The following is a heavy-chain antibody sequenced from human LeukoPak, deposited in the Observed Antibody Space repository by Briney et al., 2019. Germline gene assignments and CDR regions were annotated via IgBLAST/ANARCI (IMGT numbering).Heavy chain of an antibody. CDR1: GFTVSSNY. CDR3: AKDLGLLWFGTFDY. V-gene: IGHV3-23*01. CDR2: MTGSGGST. Sequence: GGSLRLSCAASGFTVSSNYMSWVRQAPGKGLEWVATMTGSGGSTFYGDSVKGRFTIARDNSNNMLYLQMNSLRAEDTAVYYCAKDLGLLWFGTFDYWGQGILVTVSS. D-gene: IGHD3-10*01. J-gene: IGHJ4*02.